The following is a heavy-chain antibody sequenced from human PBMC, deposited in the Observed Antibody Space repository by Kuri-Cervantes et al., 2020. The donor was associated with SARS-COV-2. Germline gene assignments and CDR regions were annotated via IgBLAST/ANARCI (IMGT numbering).Heavy chain of an antibody. CDR1: GFTFSSYS. J-gene: IGHJ6*02. V-gene: IGHV3-48*02. Sequence: GESLKISCAASGFTFSSYSMNWVRQAPGKGLEWVSYISSSSSTIYYADSVKGRFTISRDNAKNSLYLQMNSLRDEDTAVYYCAKDGPLWFGEQGYYYYGMDVWGQGTTVTVSS. CDR2: ISSSSSTI. D-gene: IGHD3-10*01. CDR3: AKDGPLWFGEQGYYYYGMDV.